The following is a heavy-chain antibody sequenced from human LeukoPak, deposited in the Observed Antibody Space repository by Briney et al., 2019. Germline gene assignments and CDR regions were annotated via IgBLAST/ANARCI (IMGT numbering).Heavy chain of an antibody. CDR2: ISYDGSNK. J-gene: IGHJ4*02. CDR3: AKDPRGDSRDY. V-gene: IGHV3-30*18. D-gene: IGHD3-16*01. Sequence: GGSLRLSCAASGFTFSSYGMHWVRQAPGKGLEWVAVISYDGSNKYYADSVKGRFTISRDNSKNTLYLQMNSLRAEDTAVYYCAKDPRGDSRDYWGQGTLVTVSS. CDR1: GFTFSSYG.